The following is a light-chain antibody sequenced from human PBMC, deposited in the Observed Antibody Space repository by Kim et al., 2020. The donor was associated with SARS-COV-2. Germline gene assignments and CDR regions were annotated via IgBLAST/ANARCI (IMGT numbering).Light chain of an antibody. J-gene: IGLJ3*02. CDR3: QSYDGSNHWV. CDR1: SGSIASNY. Sequence: TVTISGTGSSGSIASNYVQWYQQRPGSAPTTVIYEDNQRPSGVPDRFSGSIDSSSNSASLTISGLKTEDEADYYCQSYDGSNHWVFGGGTQLTVL. V-gene: IGLV6-57*02. CDR2: EDN.